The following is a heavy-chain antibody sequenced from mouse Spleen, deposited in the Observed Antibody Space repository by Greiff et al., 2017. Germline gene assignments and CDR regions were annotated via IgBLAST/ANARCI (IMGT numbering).Heavy chain of an antibody. CDR1: GYSFTGYY. D-gene: IGHD1-1*01. V-gene: IGHV1-26*01. J-gene: IGHJ2*01. CDR3: ARNYGSSLPFVY. Sequence: EVQGVESGPDLVKPGASVKISCKASGYSFTGYYMHWVKQSHGKSLEWIGRVNPNNGGTSYNQKFKGKAILTVDKSSSTAYMELRSLTSEDSAVYYCARNYGSSLPFVYWGQGTTLTVSS. CDR2: VNPNNGGT.